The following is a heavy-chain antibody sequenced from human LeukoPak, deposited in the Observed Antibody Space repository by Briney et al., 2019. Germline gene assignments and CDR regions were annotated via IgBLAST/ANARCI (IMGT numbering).Heavy chain of an antibody. CDR3: ASAGSVPIYCSGGSCPGPFDY. J-gene: IGHJ4*02. Sequence: PSETLSLTCTVSGGSISSSSYYWGWIRQPPGKGLEWIGSIYYSGSTYYNPSLKSRVTISVDTSKNQFSLKLSSVTAADTAVYYCASAGSVPIYCSGGSCPGPFDYWGQGTLVTASS. CDR1: GGSISSSSYY. D-gene: IGHD2-15*01. CDR2: IYYSGST. V-gene: IGHV4-39*01.